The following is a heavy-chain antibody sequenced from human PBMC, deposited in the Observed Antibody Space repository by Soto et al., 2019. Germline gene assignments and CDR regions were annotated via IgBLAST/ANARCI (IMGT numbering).Heavy chain of an antibody. V-gene: IGHV1-18*01. CDR2: ISAYNGNT. CDR3: ARVVWSGQWLVHYYYYMDV. J-gene: IGHJ6*03. Sequence: ASVEVCSKASGYTITSYSIRWVRQYPGQGLEWMGWISAYNGNTNYAQKLQGRVTMTTDTSTSTAYMELRSLRSDDTAVYYCARVVWSGQWLVHYYYYMDVWGKGTTVTVSS. CDR1: GYTITSYS. D-gene: IGHD6-19*01.